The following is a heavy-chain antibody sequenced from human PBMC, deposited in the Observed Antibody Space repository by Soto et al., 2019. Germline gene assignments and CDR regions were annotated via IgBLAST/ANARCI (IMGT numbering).Heavy chain of an antibody. CDR1: GFTFTSYG. CDR3: VSDRGYGHASVPYS. J-gene: IGHJ4*02. D-gene: IGHD5-18*01. Sequence: QAHLVESGGGVVQPGRSLRLSCAASGFTFTSYGMHWVRQAPGTRLEWVAVISYDGGLQHYADSVKGRFTISRDNSKNVVRLQMNSLRAEDTAVYYCVSDRGYGHASVPYSWGQGTLVSVSS. CDR2: ISYDGGLQ. V-gene: IGHV3-30*03.